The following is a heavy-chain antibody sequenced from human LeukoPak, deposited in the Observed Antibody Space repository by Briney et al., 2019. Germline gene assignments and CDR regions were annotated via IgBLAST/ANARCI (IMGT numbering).Heavy chain of an antibody. Sequence: PGGSLRLSCTASGFTFSSYAMNWVRQAPGKGLEWVSGIGAGGTFTYYADSVKGRFTISRDNSRNTLYLQMNSLRADDTAVYYCARQDLWQHCDSWGQGALVTVSS. J-gene: IGHJ4*02. D-gene: IGHD2-21*01. CDR2: IGAGGTFT. CDR3: ARQDLWQHCDS. V-gene: IGHV3-23*01. CDR1: GFTFSSYA.